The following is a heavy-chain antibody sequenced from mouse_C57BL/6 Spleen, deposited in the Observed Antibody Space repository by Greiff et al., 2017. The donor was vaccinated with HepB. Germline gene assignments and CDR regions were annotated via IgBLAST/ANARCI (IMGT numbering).Heavy chain of an antibody. D-gene: IGHD4-1*01. V-gene: IGHV1-64*01. CDR2: IHPNSGST. J-gene: IGHJ2*01. CDR1: GYTFTSYW. CDR3: ARSGTGTCYFDY. Sequence: VQLQQSGAELVKPGASVKLSCKASGYTFTSYWMHWVKQRPGQGLEWIGMIHPNSGSTNYNEKFKSKATLTVDKSSSTAYMQLSSLTSEDSAVYYCARSGTGTCYFDYWGQGTTLTVSS.